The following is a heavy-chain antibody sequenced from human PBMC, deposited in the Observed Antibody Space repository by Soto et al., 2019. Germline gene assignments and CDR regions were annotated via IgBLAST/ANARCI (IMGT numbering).Heavy chain of an antibody. D-gene: IGHD2-15*01. CDR1: GGSVSSGSYY. J-gene: IGHJ1*01. Sequence: SETLSLTCTVSGGSVSSGSYYWSWIRQPPGKGLEWIGYIYYSGSTNYNPSLKSRVTISVDTSKNQFSLKLSSVTAADTAVYYCASTVVTSTEYFQHWGQGTLVTVSS. CDR3: ASTVVTSTEYFQH. CDR2: IYYSGST. V-gene: IGHV4-61*01.